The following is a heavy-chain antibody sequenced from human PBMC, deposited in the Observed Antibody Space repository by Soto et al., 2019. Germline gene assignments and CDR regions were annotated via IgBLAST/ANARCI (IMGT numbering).Heavy chain of an antibody. CDR1: GGTFSSYA. CDR2: IIPIFGTA. J-gene: IGHJ4*02. V-gene: IGHV1-69*13. CDR3: ARENEVTTATFDY. D-gene: IGHD4-17*01. Sequence: ASVKVSCKASGGTFSSYAISWVRQAPGQGLEWMGGIIPIFGTANYAQKFQGRVTITADESTSTAYMELSSLRSEDTAVYYCARENEVTTATFDYWGQGTLVTVSS.